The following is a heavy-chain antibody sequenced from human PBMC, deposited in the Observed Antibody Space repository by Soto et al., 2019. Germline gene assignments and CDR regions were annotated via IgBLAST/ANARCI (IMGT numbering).Heavy chain of an antibody. J-gene: IGHJ4*02. V-gene: IGHV3-64*01. CDR1: GFTFSSYA. D-gene: IGHD1-26*01. CDR3: ARGPGDYFDY. CDR2: ISSNGGSI. Sequence: EVQLVESGGGLVQPGGSLRLSCAASGFTFSSYAMHWVRQAPGKGLEYVSAISSNGGSIYYANSVKGRFNISRDNSKNTRYLQMGSLRAEDMAVYYCARGPGDYFDYWGQGTLVTVSS.